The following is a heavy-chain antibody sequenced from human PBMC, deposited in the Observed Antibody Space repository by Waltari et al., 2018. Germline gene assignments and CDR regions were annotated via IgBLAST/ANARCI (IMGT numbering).Heavy chain of an antibody. CDR2: VSYSGTT. V-gene: IGHV4-39*01. D-gene: IGHD5-12*01. Sequence: QLQLQESGPRLVRPSETLSRICRVSGVSITSNRHDRALIRQSPGQGLGWIVTVSYSGTTYISPSLKSRVSVSRDTSKNQVSLILGSVAAADMAVYYCATYIGASVGTAAFDVWGQGTMVTVSS. CDR1: GVSITSNRHD. J-gene: IGHJ3*01. CDR3: ATYIGASVGTAAFDV.